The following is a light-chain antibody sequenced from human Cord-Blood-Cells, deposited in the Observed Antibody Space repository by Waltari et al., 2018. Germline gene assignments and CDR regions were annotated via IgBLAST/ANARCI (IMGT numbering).Light chain of an antibody. CDR1: SSNIGAGYD. CDR2: GNS. V-gene: IGLV1-40*01. Sequence: QSVLTQPPSVSGAPGQRVTISCTGSSSNIGAGYDVHWYQQLPGTAPKLLIEGNSNRPSGVPDRFSGSKSGTSASLAITGLQAEDEADYYCQSYDSSLSGYVFGTGTKVTFL. CDR3: QSYDSSLSGYV. J-gene: IGLJ1*01.